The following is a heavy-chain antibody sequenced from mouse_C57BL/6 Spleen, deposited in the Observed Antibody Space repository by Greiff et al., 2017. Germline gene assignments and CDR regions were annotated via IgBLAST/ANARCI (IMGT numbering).Heavy chain of an antibody. V-gene: IGHV1-82*01. CDR3: DTNWDDAY. D-gene: IGHD4-1*01. CDR1: GYAFSSSW. J-gene: IGHJ3*01. Sequence: QVQLKESGPELVKPGASVKISCKASGYAFSSSWMNWVKQRPGTGLEWIGRIYPGDGDTNYNGKFKGKATLTADKSSSPAYMQLSSLTSEDSAVYFCDTNWDDAYWGQGTLVTVSA. CDR2: IYPGDGDT.